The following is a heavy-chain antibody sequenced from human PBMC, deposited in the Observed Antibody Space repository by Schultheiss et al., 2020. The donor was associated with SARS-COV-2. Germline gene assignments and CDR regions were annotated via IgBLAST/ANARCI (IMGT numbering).Heavy chain of an antibody. D-gene: IGHD3-16*02. J-gene: IGHJ6*03. V-gene: IGHV4-34*01. CDR2: INHSGST. Sequence: GSLRLSCTVSGGSISSYYWSWIRQPPGKGLEWIGEINHSGSTNYNPSLKSRVTMSVDTSKNQFSLKLSSVTAADTAVYYCARFRLSSYYYMDVWGKGTTVTVSS. CDR1: GGSISSYY. CDR3: ARFRLSSYYYMDV.